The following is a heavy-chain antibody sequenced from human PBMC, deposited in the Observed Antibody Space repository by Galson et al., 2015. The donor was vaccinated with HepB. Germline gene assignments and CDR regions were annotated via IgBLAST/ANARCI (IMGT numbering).Heavy chain of an antibody. D-gene: IGHD3-16*01. V-gene: IGHV4-59*01. CDR1: GGSISSYY. Sequence: LTCTVSGGSISSYYWSWIRQPPGKGLEWIGYIYYSGSTNYNPSLKSRVTISVDTSKNQFSLKLSSVTAADTAVYYCATLGADYWGQGTLVTVSS. CDR2: IYYSGST. J-gene: IGHJ4*02. CDR3: ATLGADY.